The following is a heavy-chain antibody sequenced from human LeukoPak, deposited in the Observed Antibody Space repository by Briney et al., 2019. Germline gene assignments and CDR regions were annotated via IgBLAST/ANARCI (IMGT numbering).Heavy chain of an antibody. D-gene: IGHD1-1*01. CDR2: ISSSSSTI. V-gene: IGHV3-48*04. CDR1: GFTFSSYS. CDR3: ARGFRGNYYYMDV. J-gene: IGHJ6*03. Sequence: GGSLRLSCAASGFTFSSYSMNWVRQAPGKGLEWVSYISSSSSTIYYADSVKGRFTISRDNAKNSLYLQMNSLRAEDTAVYYCARGFRGNYYYMDVWGKGTTVTISS.